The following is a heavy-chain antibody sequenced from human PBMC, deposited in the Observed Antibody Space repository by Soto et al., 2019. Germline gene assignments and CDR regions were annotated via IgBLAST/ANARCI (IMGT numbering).Heavy chain of an antibody. CDR3: ARDQDTAMVTAGFDY. V-gene: IGHV3-48*03. J-gene: IGHJ4*02. CDR2: ISSSGSTI. Sequence: PGGSLRLSCAASGFTFSSYEMNWVRQAPGKGLEWVSYISSSGSTIYYADSVKGRFTISRDNAKNSLYLQMNSLRAEDTAVYYCARDQDTAMVTAGFDYWGQGTLVTVSS. D-gene: IGHD5-18*01. CDR1: GFTFSSYE.